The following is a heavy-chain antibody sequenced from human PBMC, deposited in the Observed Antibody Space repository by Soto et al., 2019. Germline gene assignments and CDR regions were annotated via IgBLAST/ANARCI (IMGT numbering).Heavy chain of an antibody. CDR3: ARVWGGAFDI. D-gene: IGHD3-10*01. CDR1: GGSISSYY. Sequence: PSETLSLTCTVSGGSISSYYWSWIRQPPGKGLEWIGYIYYSGSTNYNPSLKSRVTISVDTSKIQFSLMLSSVTAADTAVYYCARVWGGAFDIWGQGTMVTVSS. J-gene: IGHJ3*02. CDR2: IYYSGST. V-gene: IGHV4-59*01.